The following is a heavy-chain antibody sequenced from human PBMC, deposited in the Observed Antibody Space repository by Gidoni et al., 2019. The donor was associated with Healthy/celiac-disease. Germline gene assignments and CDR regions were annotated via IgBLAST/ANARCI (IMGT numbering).Heavy chain of an antibody. Sequence: EVQLVESGGGLVQPGGSLRLSCAASGFTFSSYEMNWVRQAPGKGLEWVSYISSSCSTIYYADSVKGRFTISRDNAKNSLYLQMNSLRAEDTAVYYCARGLRIVVVVAATPEWGQGTLVTVSS. J-gene: IGHJ4*02. D-gene: IGHD2-15*01. V-gene: IGHV3-48*03. CDR2: ISSSCSTI. CDR3: ARGLRIVVVVAATPE. CDR1: GFTFSSYE.